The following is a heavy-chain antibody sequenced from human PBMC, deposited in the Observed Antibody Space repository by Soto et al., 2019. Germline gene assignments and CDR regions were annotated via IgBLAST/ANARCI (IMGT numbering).Heavy chain of an antibody. V-gene: IGHV3-23*01. CDR1: GFTFSSYA. J-gene: IGHJ4*02. Sequence: GGSLRLSCAASGFTFSSYAMSWVRQAPGKGLEWVSAISGSGGSTYYADSVKGRFTISRANSKNTLYLQMNSLRAEDTAVYYCAKDPIGRGWYGFWDYWGQGTLVTVSS. D-gene: IGHD6-19*01. CDR2: ISGSGGST. CDR3: AKDPIGRGWYGFWDY.